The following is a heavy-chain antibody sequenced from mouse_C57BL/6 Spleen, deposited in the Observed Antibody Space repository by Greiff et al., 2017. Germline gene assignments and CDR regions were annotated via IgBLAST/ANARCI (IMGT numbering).Heavy chain of an antibody. D-gene: IGHD2-4*01. CDR1: GYTFTSYW. Sequence: QVQLQQPGAELVMPGASVKLSCKASGYTFTSYWMHWVKQRPGQGLEWIGEIDPSDSYTNYNQKFKGKSTLTVDKSSSTAYMQLSSLTSEDSAVYYCARSDYDYDRYAMDYWGQGTSVTVAS. CDR3: ARSDYDYDRYAMDY. CDR2: IDPSDSYT. J-gene: IGHJ4*01. V-gene: IGHV1-69*01.